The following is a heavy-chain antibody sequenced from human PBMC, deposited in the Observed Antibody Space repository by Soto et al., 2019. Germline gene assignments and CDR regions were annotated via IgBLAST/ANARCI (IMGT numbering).Heavy chain of an antibody. D-gene: IGHD3-16*01. CDR2: ISWNSGTA. J-gene: IGHJ4*02. CDR3: VRAQLGDLWSGGHFDS. CDR1: GFSFDAHA. V-gene: IGHV3-9*01. Sequence: DVQLVESGGTLVQPGRSLRLSCAASGFSFDAHAMHWARQAPEKGLEWFAGISWNSGTADYADSVKGRFTISRDNGKNSLLLDMNGLRAEDTATYFWVRAQLGDLWSGGHFDSWCQGTRVAVSS.